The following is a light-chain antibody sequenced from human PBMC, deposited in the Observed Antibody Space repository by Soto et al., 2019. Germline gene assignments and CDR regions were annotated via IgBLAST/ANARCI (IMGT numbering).Light chain of an antibody. CDR1: QSVSSY. V-gene: IGKV3-11*01. CDR3: QQRSNWPLA. Sequence: EIVLTQSPATLSLSPGERATLSCRASQSVSSYLAWYQQKPGQAPRLLIYDASNRATRIPARFSGSGSGTDSTLTISSLEPEDFAVYYCQQRSNWPLAFGQGTRLEIK. CDR2: DAS. J-gene: IGKJ5*01.